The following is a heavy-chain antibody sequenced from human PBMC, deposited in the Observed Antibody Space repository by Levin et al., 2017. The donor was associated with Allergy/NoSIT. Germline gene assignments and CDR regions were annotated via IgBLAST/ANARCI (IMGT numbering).Heavy chain of an antibody. CDR3: ARESGEGFGECPLDS. CDR2: TSSDGRTT. CDR1: GFTFNTHA. J-gene: IGHJ4*02. Sequence: GGSLRLSCEGSGFTFNTHAMHWVRQAPGKGLEWVATTSSDGRTTYYGDFVKGRFTSSRDNSTITLYLQMNSVTADDTAVYYCARESGEGFGECPLDSWGQGTLVIVSS. V-gene: IGHV3-30*04. D-gene: IGHD3-10*01.